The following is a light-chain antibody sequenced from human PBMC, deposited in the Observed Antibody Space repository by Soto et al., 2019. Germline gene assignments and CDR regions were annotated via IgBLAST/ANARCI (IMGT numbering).Light chain of an antibody. V-gene: IGKV1-5*01. Sequence: DIQMTQSPSTLSAFVGDRVTITCRASQSISLWLAWYQQKPGKAPRLLIYDVSTLESGVPSRLSGSGSGTEFSLTIKSLEPDDFATYYCQHYNSYSEAFGQGTKVDI. J-gene: IGKJ1*01. CDR1: QSISLW. CDR3: QHYNSYSEA. CDR2: DVS.